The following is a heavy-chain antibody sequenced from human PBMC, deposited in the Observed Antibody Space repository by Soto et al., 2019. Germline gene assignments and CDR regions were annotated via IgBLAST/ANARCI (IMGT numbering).Heavy chain of an antibody. Sequence: GASVKVSCKASGGTFSSYTISWVRQAPGQGLEWMGRIIPILGIANYAQKFQGRVTITADKSTSTAYMELSSLRSEDTAVYYCARSVVEAAATWEYFQHWGQGTLVTVSS. CDR3: ARSVVEAAATWEYFQH. D-gene: IGHD2-2*01. CDR1: GGTFSSYT. V-gene: IGHV1-69*02. J-gene: IGHJ1*01. CDR2: IIPILGIA.